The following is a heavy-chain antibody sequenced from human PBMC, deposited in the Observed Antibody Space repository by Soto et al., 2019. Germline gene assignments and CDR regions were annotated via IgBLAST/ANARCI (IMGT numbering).Heavy chain of an antibody. CDR1: GFTFDDYG. CDR3: ARVGRNYDSSGYYGFDP. CDR2: INWNGGST. V-gene: IGHV3-20*01. D-gene: IGHD3-22*01. J-gene: IGHJ5*02. Sequence: GGSLRLSCAASGFTFDDYGMSWVRQAPGKGLEWVSGINWNGGSTGYADSVKGRFTISRDNAKNSLYLQMNSLRAEDTALYHGARVGRNYDSSGYYGFDPWGQGTLVTVSS.